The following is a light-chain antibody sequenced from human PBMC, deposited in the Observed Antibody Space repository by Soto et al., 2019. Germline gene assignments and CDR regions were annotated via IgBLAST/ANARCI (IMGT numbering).Light chain of an antibody. CDR2: RNN. J-gene: IGLJ3*02. CDR3: HSYDSSLSGSV. Sequence: QSVLTQPPSVSGAPVQRVTISCTGSSSNIGAGYDVHWYQQLPGTAPKLLIYRNNNRPSGVPDRFSGSKSGTSASLAITGLQAEDEADYYCHSYDSSLSGSVFGGGTKLTVL. V-gene: IGLV1-40*01. CDR1: SSNIGAGYD.